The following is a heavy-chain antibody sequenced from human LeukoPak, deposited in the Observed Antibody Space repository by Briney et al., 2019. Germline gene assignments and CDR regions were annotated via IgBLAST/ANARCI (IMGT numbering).Heavy chain of an antibody. V-gene: IGHV4-38-2*02. Sequence: SETLSLTCTVSGYSISSGYYWGWIRQPPGKGLEWIGSIYHSGSTYYNPSLKSRVTISVDTSKNQFSLKLSSATAADTAVYYCARTPGNLYYYYYYYMDVWGKGTTVTVSS. CDR3: ARTPGNLYYYYYYYMDV. J-gene: IGHJ6*03. D-gene: IGHD1-7*01. CDR2: IYHSGST. CDR1: GYSISSGYY.